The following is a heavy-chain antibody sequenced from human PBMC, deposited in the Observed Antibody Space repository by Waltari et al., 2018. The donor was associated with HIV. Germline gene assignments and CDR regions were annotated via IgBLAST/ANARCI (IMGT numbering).Heavy chain of an antibody. D-gene: IGHD2-2*01. CDR2: ISWNSGSI. V-gene: IGHV3-9*01. Sequence: VHLVESGGGLVQPGRSLRLSCAASGCTFDDYAIHWGRQTPGKGLEWVSGISWNSGSIGYADSVKGRFTISRDNAKNSLFLQMNSLRPEDTAFYYCAKGPTLTSPPTYFNYWGQGTLVTVSS. CDR3: AKGPTLTSPPTYFNY. CDR1: GCTFDDYA. J-gene: IGHJ4*02.